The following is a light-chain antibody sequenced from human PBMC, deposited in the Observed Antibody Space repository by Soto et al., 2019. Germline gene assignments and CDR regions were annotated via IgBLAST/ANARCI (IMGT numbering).Light chain of an antibody. CDR1: SGHSSYA. CDR3: QTWGTGIQGV. V-gene: IGLV4-69*01. Sequence: QLVQTQSPSASASLGASVKLTCTLSSGHSSYAIAWHQQQPEKGPRYLMKLNSDGSHSKGDGIPDRFSGSSSGAERYLTISSLQSEDEADYYCQTWGTGIQGVFGGGTKVTVL. CDR2: LNSDGSH. J-gene: IGLJ2*01.